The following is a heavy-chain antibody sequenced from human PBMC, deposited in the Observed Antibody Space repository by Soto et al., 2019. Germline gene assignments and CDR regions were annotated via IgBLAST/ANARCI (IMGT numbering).Heavy chain of an antibody. Sequence: PGGSLRLSCAASGFTFSSYAMSWVRQAPGKGLEWVSAISGSGGSTYYADSVKGRFTISRDNSKNTLYLQMNSLRAEDTAVYYCAKDSSGSYYILDFDYWGQGTLVTVSS. CDR2: ISGSGGST. CDR3: AKDSSGSYYILDFDY. CDR1: GFTFSSYA. D-gene: IGHD3-10*01. J-gene: IGHJ4*02. V-gene: IGHV3-23*01.